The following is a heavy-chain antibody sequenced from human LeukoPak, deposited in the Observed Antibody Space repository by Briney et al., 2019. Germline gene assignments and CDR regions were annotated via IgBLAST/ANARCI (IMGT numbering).Heavy chain of an antibody. J-gene: IGHJ4*02. CDR2: MNPNSGIT. Sequence: ASVKVSCKASGYSFTNYDINWVRQDTGQGLEWMGWMNPNSGITAYAQKFQGRVTITRNTSISTAYMELSSLRSEDTAVYYCAREDFYDSGSNDYWGQGTLVTVSS. CDR3: AREDFYDSGSNDY. CDR1: GYSFTNYD. V-gene: IGHV1-8*03. D-gene: IGHD3-22*01.